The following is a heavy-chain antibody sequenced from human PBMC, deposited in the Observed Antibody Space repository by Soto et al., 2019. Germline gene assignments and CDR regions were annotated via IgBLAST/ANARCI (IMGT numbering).Heavy chain of an antibody. CDR3: ARHYSGGIAARPYWFDP. Sequence: SETLSLTCTVSGGSISSSSYYWGWIRQPPGKGLEWIGSIYYSGSTYYNPSLKSRVTISVDTSKNQFSLKLSSVTAADTAVYYCARHYSGGIAARPYWFDPWGRGTLVTVSS. V-gene: IGHV4-39*01. J-gene: IGHJ5*02. CDR1: GGSISSSSYY. CDR2: IYYSGST. D-gene: IGHD6-6*01.